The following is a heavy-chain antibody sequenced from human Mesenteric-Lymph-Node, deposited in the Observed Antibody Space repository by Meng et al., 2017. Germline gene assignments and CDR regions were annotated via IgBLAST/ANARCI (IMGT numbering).Heavy chain of an antibody. Sequence: GESLKISCAASGFTFSSYGMHWVRQAPGKGLEWVAITSKDESKKYYADSVKGRFTISRDNSKNTLYLQMNSLRAEDTALYYCARDSGYSSDWNYFDYWGQGTLVTVSS. V-gene: IGHV3-30*19. CDR3: ARDSGYSSDWNYFDY. D-gene: IGHD6-19*01. CDR1: GFTFSSYG. CDR2: TSKDESKK. J-gene: IGHJ4*02.